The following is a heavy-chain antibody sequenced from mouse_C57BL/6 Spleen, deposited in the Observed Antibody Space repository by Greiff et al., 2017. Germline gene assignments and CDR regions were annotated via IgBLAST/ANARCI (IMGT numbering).Heavy chain of an antibody. V-gene: IGHV1-55*01. Sequence: QVQLQQPGAELVKPGASVKMSCKASGYTFTSYWITWVKQRPGQGLEWIGDIYPGSGSTNSNAKFKSKATLTVDTSSSTAYMQLSSLTSEDSAVYYCARGDGNYDLDYWGQGTTLTVSS. CDR3: ARGDGNYDLDY. J-gene: IGHJ2*01. CDR1: GYTFTSYW. D-gene: IGHD2-1*01. CDR2: IYPGSGST.